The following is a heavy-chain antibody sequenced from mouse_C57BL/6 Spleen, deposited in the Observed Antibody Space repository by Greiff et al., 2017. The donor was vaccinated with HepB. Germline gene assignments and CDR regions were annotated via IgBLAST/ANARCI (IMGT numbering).Heavy chain of an antibody. CDR3: ARDYDEYYFDY. J-gene: IGHJ2*01. V-gene: IGHV5-17*01. D-gene: IGHD2-4*01. Sequence: EVQLKESGGGLVKPGGSLKLSCAASGFTFSDYGMHWVRQAPEKGLEWVAYISSGSSTIYYADTVKGRFTISRDNAKNTLFLQMTSLRSEDTAMYYCARDYDEYYFDYWGQGTTLTVSS. CDR2: ISSGSSTI. CDR1: GFTFSDYG.